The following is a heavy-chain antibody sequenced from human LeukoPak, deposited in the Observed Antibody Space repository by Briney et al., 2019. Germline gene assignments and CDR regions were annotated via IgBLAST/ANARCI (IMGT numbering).Heavy chain of an antibody. D-gene: IGHD3-10*01. CDR2: ISYDGSNK. Sequence: GGSLRLSCAASGFTFSSYGMHWVRQAPGKGLEWVAVISYDGSNKYYADSVKGRFTISRDNSKNTLYLQMNSLRAEDTAVYYCARVGVRGVIITAQRYFDYWGQGTLVTVSS. CDR1: GFTFSSYG. V-gene: IGHV3-30*03. CDR3: ARVGVRGVIITAQRYFDY. J-gene: IGHJ4*02.